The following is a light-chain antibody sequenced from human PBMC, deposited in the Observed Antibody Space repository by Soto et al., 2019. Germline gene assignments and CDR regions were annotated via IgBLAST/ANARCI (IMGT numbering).Light chain of an antibody. CDR3: SSYTSSSTPYV. CDR2: EVS. J-gene: IGLJ1*01. V-gene: IGLV2-14*01. Sequence: QSALTQPASVSGSPGQSITISCTGTSSDVGGYNYVSWYQQHPGKAPKLMIYEVSNRPSGVSNRFSVSKSGNTASLTISGLQAEDEADYDRSSYTSSSTPYVFGTGTKVTVL. CDR1: SSDVGGYNY.